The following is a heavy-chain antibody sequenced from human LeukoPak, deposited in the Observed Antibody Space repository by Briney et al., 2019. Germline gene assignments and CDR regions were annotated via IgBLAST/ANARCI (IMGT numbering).Heavy chain of an antibody. D-gene: IGHD1-26*01. CDR2: IYSGGST. Sequence: GGSLRLSCAASGFTVSSNYMSWVRQAPGKGLEWVSVIYSGGSTYYADSVKGRFTISRDNSKNTLYLQMNSLRAEDTAVYYCAKDLPGGSYRGVVYCGQGTLVTVSS. V-gene: IGHV3-66*01. J-gene: IGHJ4*02. CDR3: AKDLPGGSYRGVVY. CDR1: GFTVSSNY.